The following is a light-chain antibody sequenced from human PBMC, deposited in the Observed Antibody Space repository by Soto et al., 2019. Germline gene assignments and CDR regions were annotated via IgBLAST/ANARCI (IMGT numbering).Light chain of an antibody. CDR2: AAS. CDR1: QNIRSY. V-gene: IGKV1-39*01. Sequence: DLQLTQSPSSLSASVEDRVTITCRASQNIRSYLNWYQQKPGKAPKLLIYAASSLQSGVPSRFSGSGSGTDFTLTISSLQPEDFATYYCQQSYTTPWTFGQGTKVEIK. J-gene: IGKJ1*01. CDR3: QQSYTTPWT.